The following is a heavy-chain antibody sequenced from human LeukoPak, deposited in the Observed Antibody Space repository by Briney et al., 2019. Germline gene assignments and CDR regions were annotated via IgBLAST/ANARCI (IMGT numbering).Heavy chain of an antibody. V-gene: IGHV4-59*01. CDR3: ASTRRAAVAGRFDS. Sequence: PSETLSLACTVSGGSISSYYWNWIRQPPGKGLEWLGYIHSSGNTRYNPSLRSRVTMSVDTSKNQFSLKLSSVTAADTAVYYCASTRRAAVAGRFDSWGQGTLVTVSS. CDR2: IHSSGNT. CDR1: GGSISSYY. J-gene: IGHJ4*02. D-gene: IGHD6-19*01.